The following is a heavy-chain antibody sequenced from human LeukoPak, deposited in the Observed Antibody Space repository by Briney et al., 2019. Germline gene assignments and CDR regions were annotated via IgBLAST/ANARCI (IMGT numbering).Heavy chain of an antibody. CDR1: GGSISRNNYN. V-gene: IGHV4-39*01. Sequence: SETLSLTCTVSGGSISRNNYNWGWIRQPPGKGLEWIGSFFYSGSTYYNPSLKSRVTISVDTSKNQFSLKLSAVTAADTAVYYCGRHLGYCSGGTCYWEPDAFDFWGQGTLVTLSS. J-gene: IGHJ3*01. CDR2: FFYSGST. CDR3: GRHLGYCSGGTCYWEPDAFDF. D-gene: IGHD2-15*01.